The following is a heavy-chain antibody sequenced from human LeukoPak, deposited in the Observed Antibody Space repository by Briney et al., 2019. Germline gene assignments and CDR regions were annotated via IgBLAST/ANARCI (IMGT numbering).Heavy chain of an antibody. D-gene: IGHD4-17*01. CDR1: GGSISSYY. V-gene: IGHV4-59*12. Sequence: SETLSLTCTVSGGSISSYYWSWIRQPPGKGLEWIGYIYYSGSTNYNPSLKSRVTISVDTSKNQFSLKLSSVTAADTAVYYCARGLRRLGVRNNWFGPWGQGTLVTVSS. CDR3: ARGLRRLGVRNNWFGP. J-gene: IGHJ5*02. CDR2: IYYSGST.